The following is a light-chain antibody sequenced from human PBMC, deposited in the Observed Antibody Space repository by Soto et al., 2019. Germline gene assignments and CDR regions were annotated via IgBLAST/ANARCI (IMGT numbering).Light chain of an antibody. CDR1: QSVGDY. V-gene: IGKV3-11*01. Sequence: TVLTQSPANLSLSPGERATLSCRASQSVGDYLAWYQQKPGQAPRLLIYDASNRAAGVPYRFRGSGSGTDFTLTISSVEPEDFGVYYCQQRSDWPPITFGQGTRLEI. CDR2: DAS. J-gene: IGKJ5*01. CDR3: QQRSDWPPIT.